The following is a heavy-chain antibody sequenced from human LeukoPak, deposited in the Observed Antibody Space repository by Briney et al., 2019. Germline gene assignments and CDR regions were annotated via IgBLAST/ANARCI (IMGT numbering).Heavy chain of an antibody. CDR2: ISYDGSNK. J-gene: IGHJ4*02. CDR1: GFTFSSYA. CDR3: ARSYYYDSSASDY. D-gene: IGHD3-22*01. Sequence: GGSLRLSCAASGFTFSSYAIHWVRQAPGKGLEWVAVISYDGSNKYYADSVKGRFTISRDNSKNTLYLQMNSLRAEDTAVYYCARSYYYDSSASDYWGQGTLVTVSS. V-gene: IGHV3-30*04.